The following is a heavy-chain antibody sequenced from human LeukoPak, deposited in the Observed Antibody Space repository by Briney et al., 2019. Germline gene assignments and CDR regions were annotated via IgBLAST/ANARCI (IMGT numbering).Heavy chain of an antibody. D-gene: IGHD2-2*01. CDR1: GFTFSSYS. CDR3: ASLGYCSSTSCQWDY. V-gene: IGHV3-21*01. CDR2: ISSSSSYI. J-gene: IGHJ4*02. Sequence: GGSLRLSCAASGFTFSSYSMNWVRQAPGKGLEWVSSISSSSSYIYYADSVKGRFTISRDNAKNSLYLQMNSLRVEDTAVYYCASLGYCSSTSCQWDYWGQGTLVTVSS.